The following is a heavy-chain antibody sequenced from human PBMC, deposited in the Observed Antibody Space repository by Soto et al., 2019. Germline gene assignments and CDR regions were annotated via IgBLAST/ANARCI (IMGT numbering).Heavy chain of an antibody. CDR1: GYSFTGTS. V-gene: IGHV1-8*02. J-gene: IGHJ6*03. CDR2: MNPNSGNT. Sequence: ASVKVSCKASGYSFTGTSMHWVRQATGQGLEWMGWMNPNSGNTGYAQKFQGRVTMTRNTSISTAYMELSSLRSEDTAVYYCARGQDPYYYYMDVWGKGTTVTVSS. CDR3: ARGQDPYYYYMDV.